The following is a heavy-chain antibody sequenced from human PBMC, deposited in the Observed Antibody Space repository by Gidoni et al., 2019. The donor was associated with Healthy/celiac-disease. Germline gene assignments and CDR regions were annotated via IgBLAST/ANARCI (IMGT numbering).Heavy chain of an antibody. J-gene: IGHJ6*03. V-gene: IGHV1-18*01. CDR2: ISAYNGNT. CDR3: ARVVPAAKDYYYYMDV. Sequence: LEWMGWISAYNGNTNYAQKLQGRVTMTTDTSTSTAYMELRSLRSDDTAVYYCARVVPAAKDYYYYMDVWGKGTTVTVSS. D-gene: IGHD2-2*01.